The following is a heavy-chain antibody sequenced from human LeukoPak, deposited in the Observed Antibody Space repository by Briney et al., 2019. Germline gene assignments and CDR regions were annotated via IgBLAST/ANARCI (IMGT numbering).Heavy chain of an antibody. J-gene: IGHJ4*02. D-gene: IGHD6-19*01. CDR2: MNPNSGNT. V-gene: IGHV1-8*01. CDR3: ARGGIDAAVAGIGY. Sequence: WASVKVSCKASGYTFTSYDINWVRQATGQGLEWMGWMNPNSGNTGYAQKFQDRVTMTRNTSISTAYMELSSLRSEDTAVYYCARGGIDAAVAGIGYWGQGTLVTVSS. CDR1: GYTFTSYD.